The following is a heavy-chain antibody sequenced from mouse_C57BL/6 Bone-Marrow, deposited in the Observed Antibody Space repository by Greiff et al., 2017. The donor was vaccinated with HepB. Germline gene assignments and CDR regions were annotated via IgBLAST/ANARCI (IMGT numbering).Heavy chain of an antibody. CDR1: GFSLTSYG. CDR2: IWGVGST. Sequence: VHLVESGPGLVAPSQSLSITCTVSGFSLTSYGVDWVRQAPGKGLEWLGVIWGVGSTNYNSALKSRLSISKDNSKSQVFLKMNSLQTDDTAMYYCASAYYYGSSYWYFDVWGTGTTVTVSS. J-gene: IGHJ1*03. V-gene: IGHV2-6*01. D-gene: IGHD1-1*01. CDR3: ASAYYYGSSYWYFDV.